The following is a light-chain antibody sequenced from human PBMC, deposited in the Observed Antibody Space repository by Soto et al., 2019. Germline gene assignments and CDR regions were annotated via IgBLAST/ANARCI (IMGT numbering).Light chain of an antibody. J-gene: IGLJ1*01. CDR2: EVY. CDR1: SSDVGGYNY. Sequence: QSALTQPPSPFGSPGQSVTISCTGTSSDVGGYNYVSWYQHHPGKAPKLIIYEVYKLPSGVPDRFSGSKSGNTAALTVSGLQAEDEADYYCSSYVGTNSYVFGTGTKVTVL. V-gene: IGLV2-8*01. CDR3: SSYVGTNSYV.